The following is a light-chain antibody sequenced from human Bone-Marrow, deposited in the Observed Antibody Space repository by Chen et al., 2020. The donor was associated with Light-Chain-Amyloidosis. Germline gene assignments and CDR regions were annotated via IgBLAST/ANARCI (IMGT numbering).Light chain of an antibody. V-gene: IGKV3-20*01. CDR1: QTISSNY. J-gene: IGKJ4*01. CDR2: GSS. CDR3: QKYGTSPLT. Sequence: EIVLTQSPGTLSLSPGEGANLSCRASQTISSNYLTWYQQKFGQAPRILSYGSSSRATGIPDRFTGSGSGTDFTLTVNKLEPEDIEMYYCQKYGTSPLTFGGGTKVEIK.